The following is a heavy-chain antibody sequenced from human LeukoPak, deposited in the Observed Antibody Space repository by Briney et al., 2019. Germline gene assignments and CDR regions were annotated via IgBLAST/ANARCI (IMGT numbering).Heavy chain of an antibody. D-gene: IGHD4-23*01. CDR2: ISSSSTI. Sequence: GGCLRLSCAASGFTFRSYSMNWVRQAPGKGLEWVSYISSSSTIYYADSVKGRFTISRDNAKNSLYLQMNSLRDEDTAVYYCARGEATVAWGQGTLVTVSS. J-gene: IGHJ4*02. V-gene: IGHV3-48*02. CDR3: ARGEATVA. CDR1: GFTFRSYS.